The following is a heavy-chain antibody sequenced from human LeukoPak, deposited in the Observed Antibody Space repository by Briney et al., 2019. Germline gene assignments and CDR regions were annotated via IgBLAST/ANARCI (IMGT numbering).Heavy chain of an antibody. CDR3: AKDVGYYGFWSGLDY. CDR1: GFTFSSFG. CDR2: IRFDGSDK. J-gene: IGHJ4*02. D-gene: IGHD3-3*01. Sequence: GGSLRLSCATSGFTFSSFGIHWVRQAPGKGLEWVSFIRFDGSDKYYADSVKGRFTISRDDSKKTLYLQMNSLRTEDTAVYYCAKDVGYYGFWSGLDYWGQGTLVTVSS. V-gene: IGHV3-30*02.